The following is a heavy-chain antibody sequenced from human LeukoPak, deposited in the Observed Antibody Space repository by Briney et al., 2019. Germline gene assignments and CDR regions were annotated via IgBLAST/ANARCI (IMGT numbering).Heavy chain of an antibody. CDR2: FYIDGST. CDR1: GFTVSSNY. CDR3: ARDPGGDYDY. V-gene: IGHV3-66*01. Sequence: GGSLRLSCAASGFTVSSNYMSWVRQAPGKGLEWVSLFYIDGSTYYADSVKGRFTLSRDNSKDTLYLQMNSLRAEDTAVYYCARDPGGDYDYWGQGTLVTVSS. D-gene: IGHD4-17*01. J-gene: IGHJ4*02.